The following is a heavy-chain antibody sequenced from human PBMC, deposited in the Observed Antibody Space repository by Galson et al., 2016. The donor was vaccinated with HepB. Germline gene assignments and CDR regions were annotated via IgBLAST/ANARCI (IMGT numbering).Heavy chain of an antibody. CDR3: AYSSGFLGADVFDV. D-gene: IGHD6-19*01. Sequence: SLRLSCAASGFTFSDYYMSWIRQAPGKGLEWVSYISTRGTYTIYADSVKGRFTISRDNAKNSLSLQMNSLRAEDTAVYYCAYSSGFLGADVFDVWGQGTMVTVSS. J-gene: IGHJ3*01. CDR1: GFTFSDYY. V-gene: IGHV3-11*06. CDR2: ISTRGTYT.